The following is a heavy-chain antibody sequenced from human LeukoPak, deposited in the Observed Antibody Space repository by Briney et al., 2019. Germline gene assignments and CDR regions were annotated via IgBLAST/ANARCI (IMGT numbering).Heavy chain of an antibody. CDR2: INAGNGNT. V-gene: IGHV1-3*01. Sequence: ASVKVSCKASGYTFTSYSMHWVRQAPGQRLEWMGWINAGNGNTKYSQKFQGRVTITADESTSTAYMELSSLRCEDTAVYYCARSLRIQLWLLLGYWGQGTLVTVSS. D-gene: IGHD5-18*01. J-gene: IGHJ4*02. CDR3: ARSLRIQLWLLLGY. CDR1: GYTFTSYS.